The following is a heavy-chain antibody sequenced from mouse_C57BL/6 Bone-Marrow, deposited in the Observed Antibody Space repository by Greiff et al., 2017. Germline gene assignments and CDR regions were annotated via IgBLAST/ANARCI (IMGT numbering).Heavy chain of an antibody. J-gene: IGHJ4*01. CDR3: ATGREVFYYAMDY. CDR2: IFPGSGST. CDR1: GYTFTSHW. D-gene: IGHD4-1*01. Sequence: QVQLQQSGPELVRPGASVKISCKAPGYTFTSHWMQWVRQRPGQGLEWIGEIFPGSGSTYYNEKFKGKATLTVDTSSSTAYMQLSSLTSEDAAVYFCATGREVFYYAMDYWGQGTSVTVSS. V-gene: IGHV1-56*01.